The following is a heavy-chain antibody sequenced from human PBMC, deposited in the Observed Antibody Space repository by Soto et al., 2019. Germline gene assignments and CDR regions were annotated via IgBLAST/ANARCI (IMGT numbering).Heavy chain of an antibody. CDR3: ARQSAYGPFDS. D-gene: IGHD5-12*01. Sequence: PGESLKISCKGSGYYFTDSSIAWVRQMPGKGLEWMGIIHPANSDIRYNPAFQGHITISADKSITTAYLQWSSLRASDTAMYFCARQSAYGPFDSWGQGFLVTVSS. CDR1: GYYFTDSS. J-gene: IGHJ4*02. CDR2: IHPANSDI. V-gene: IGHV5-51*01.